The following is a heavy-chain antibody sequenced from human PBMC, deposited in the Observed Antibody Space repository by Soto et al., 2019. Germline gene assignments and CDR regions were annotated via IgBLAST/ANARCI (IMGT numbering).Heavy chain of an antibody. CDR3: TRSHGGEGN. CDR2: IRSKANSYAT. V-gene: IGHV3-73*02. J-gene: IGHJ4*02. Sequence: EVQLVESGGGLVQPGGSLKLSCAASGFTFSGSAMHWVRQAAGKGLEWVGRIRSKANSYATAYAASVKGRFTISRDDSKNTAYLQMNSLKTEDTAVYYCTRSHGGEGNWGQGTLVTVSS. CDR1: GFTFSGSA. D-gene: IGHD3-10*01.